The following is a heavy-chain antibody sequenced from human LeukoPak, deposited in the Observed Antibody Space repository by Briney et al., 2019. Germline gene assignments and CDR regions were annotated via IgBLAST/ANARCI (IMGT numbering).Heavy chain of an antibody. V-gene: IGHV1-8*02. Sequence: ASVKVSCKASGYTLTSYYMHWVRQAPGQGLEWMGWMSPNSGNTGYAQKFQGRVTMTRNTSISTAYMELSSLRSEDTAVYYCARGQYYYDSSGYYFAGYWGQGTLVTVSS. CDR2: MSPNSGNT. D-gene: IGHD3-22*01. CDR3: ARGQYYYDSSGYYFAGY. CDR1: GYTLTSYY. J-gene: IGHJ4*02.